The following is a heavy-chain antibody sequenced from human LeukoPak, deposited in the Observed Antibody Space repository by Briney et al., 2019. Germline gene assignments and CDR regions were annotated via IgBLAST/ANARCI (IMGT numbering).Heavy chain of an antibody. J-gene: IGHJ6*02. D-gene: IGHD2-8*02. CDR2: ISAYNGNT. Sequence: GASVKVSCKASGYTFTSYGISWVRQAPGQGLEWMGWISAYNGNTNYAQKLQGRVTMTTDTSTSTAYMELRSLRSDDTAVYYCARDLLGYGLVGYYYYYGMDVWGQGTTVTVSS. CDR3: ARDLLGYGLVGYYYYYGMDV. CDR1: GYTFTSYG. V-gene: IGHV1-18*01.